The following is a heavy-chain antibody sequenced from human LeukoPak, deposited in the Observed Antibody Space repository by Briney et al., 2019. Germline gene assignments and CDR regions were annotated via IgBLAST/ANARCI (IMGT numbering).Heavy chain of an antibody. CDR2: IYYSGST. Sequence: SETLSLTCTVSGGSISSYYWSWIRQPPGKGLEWIGYIYYSGSTNYNPPLKSRVTISVDTSKNQFSLKLSSVTAADTAVYYCAREGYSYAFDIWGQGTMVTVSS. D-gene: IGHD5-18*01. CDR1: GGSISSYY. V-gene: IGHV4-59*01. CDR3: AREGYSYAFDI. J-gene: IGHJ3*02.